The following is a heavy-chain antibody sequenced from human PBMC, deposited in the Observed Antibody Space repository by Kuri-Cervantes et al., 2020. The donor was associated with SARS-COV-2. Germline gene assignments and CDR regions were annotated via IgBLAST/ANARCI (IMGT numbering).Heavy chain of an antibody. J-gene: IGHJ4*02. CDR2: ISYDGSNK. D-gene: IGHD6-19*01. CDR1: GFTFSSYA. Sequence: GESLKISCAASGFTFSSYAMHWVRQAPGKGLEWVAVISYDGSNKYYADSVKGRFTISRDNSKNTLYLQMNSLRAEDTAVYYCAKDPVSGAVAGMFDYWGQGTLVTVSS. CDR3: AKDPVSGAVAGMFDY. V-gene: IGHV3-30-3*01.